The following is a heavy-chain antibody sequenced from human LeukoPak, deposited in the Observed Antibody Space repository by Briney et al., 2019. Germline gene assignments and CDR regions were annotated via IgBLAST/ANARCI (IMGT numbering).Heavy chain of an antibody. CDR2: INPNSGGT. CDR1: GYTFTVYY. V-gene: IGHV1-2*02. CDR3: APDPGAIPSS. J-gene: IGHJ4*02. D-gene: IGHD2-2*02. Sequence: ASVTVSCKASGYTFTVYYMHWVRQAPGQGLEWMGWINPNSGGTNYAQKFQGRVTITRDTSISTAYMELSRLRSDDTAVYYCAPDPGAIPSSWGQGTLVTVSS.